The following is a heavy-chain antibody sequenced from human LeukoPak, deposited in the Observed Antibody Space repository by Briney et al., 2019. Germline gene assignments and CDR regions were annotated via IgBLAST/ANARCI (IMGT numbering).Heavy chain of an antibody. D-gene: IGHD2-2*01. J-gene: IGHJ3*02. CDR2: TYPGDTNT. V-gene: IGHV5-51*01. Sequence: GELLKISCKGSGYSFTSYWIAFRRQLPGRGLERTGITYPGDTNTSYSPSFQGQVTISDDKSISTAYVQWSSLKASDTAIYYCARRLLPAASGAFDIWGQGTIVTVSS. CDR3: ARRLLPAASGAFDI. CDR1: GYSFTSYW.